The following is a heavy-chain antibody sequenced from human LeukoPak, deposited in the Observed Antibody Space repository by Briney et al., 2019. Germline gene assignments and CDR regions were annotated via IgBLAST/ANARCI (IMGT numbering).Heavy chain of an antibody. D-gene: IGHD3-10*01. CDR2: ISAYNGNT. CDR1: GYRFTSYG. V-gene: IGHV1-18*01. CDR3: ARDWDRRDREYYYGSGSYSLYYGMDV. J-gene: IGHJ6*02. Sequence: ASVKVSCKASGYRFTSYGITWVRQAPGQGLEWMGWISAYNGNTNYAQKLQGRVTLTTDTSTSTAYMELRSLRSDDTAVYYCARDWDRRDREYYYGSGSYSLYYGMDVWGQGTTVTVSS.